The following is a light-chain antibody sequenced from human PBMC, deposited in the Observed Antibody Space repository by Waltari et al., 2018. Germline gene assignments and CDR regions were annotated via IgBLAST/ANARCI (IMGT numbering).Light chain of an antibody. CDR2: AAS. CDR3: QQSYSTPPALT. CDR1: QSISSY. J-gene: IGKJ4*01. Sequence: DIQMTQSPSSLSASVGARVTITCRASQSISSYLNWYQQKPGKAPKLLIYAASSLHSGVPSRFSGSGSGTDFTLTISSLQPEDFATYYCQQSYSTPPALTFGGGTKVENK. V-gene: IGKV1-39*01.